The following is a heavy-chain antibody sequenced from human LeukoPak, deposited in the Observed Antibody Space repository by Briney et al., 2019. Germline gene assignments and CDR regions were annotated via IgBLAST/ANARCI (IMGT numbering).Heavy chain of an antibody. CDR2: MCFSGST. J-gene: IGHJ5*02. Sequence: SETLSLTCTVSGXSISSYCWSWIRQPPGKGLEWIGSMCFSGSTNYNPSLKSRVTISIDTSKNQFPLKLTSVTAADTAVYYCARRIVERHTIEEDNWFDPWGQGILVTVSS. V-gene: IGHV4-59*08. D-gene: IGHD2-15*01. CDR3: ARRIVERHTIEEDNWFDP. CDR1: GXSISSYC.